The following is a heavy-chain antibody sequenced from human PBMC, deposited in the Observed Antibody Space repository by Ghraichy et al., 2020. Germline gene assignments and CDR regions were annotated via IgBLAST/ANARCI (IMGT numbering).Heavy chain of an antibody. CDR1: ECTFSSYA. CDR2: FSHVYHNT. CDR3: ARRGGSDGWGFFDS. D-gene: IGHD1-26*01. Sequence: GESLNISCAASECTFSSYAMTCLRQAPGKGLEWVSTFSHVYHNTYYAGSVQGRFTVSRDSSKNTLYLQMNSLRVENTATYYCARRGGSDGWGFFDSWGQGARVTVSS. V-gene: IGHV3-23*01. J-gene: IGHJ4*02.